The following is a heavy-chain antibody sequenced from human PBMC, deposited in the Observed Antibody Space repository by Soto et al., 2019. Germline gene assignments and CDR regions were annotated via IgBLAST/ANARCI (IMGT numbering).Heavy chain of an antibody. J-gene: IGHJ4*02. CDR3: AHRRRYYDSSGYYTPMDY. Sequence: QITLKESGPTLVKPTQTLTLTCTFSGFSLSTSGVGVGWIRQPTGKALEWLALIYWNDDKRYSPSLKSRLTITKDTSKNQVVLTITYMDPVDTATYYCAHRRRYYDSSGYYTPMDYWGQVPLVTVSS. CDR1: GFSLSTSGVG. V-gene: IGHV2-5*01. D-gene: IGHD3-22*01. CDR2: IYWNDDK.